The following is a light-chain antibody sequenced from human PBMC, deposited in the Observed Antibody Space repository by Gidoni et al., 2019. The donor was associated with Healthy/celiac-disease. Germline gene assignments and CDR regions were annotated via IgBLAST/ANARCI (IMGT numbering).Light chain of an antibody. CDR1: QSVLYSSNNKTY. J-gene: IGKJ3*01. Sequence: TINCKSSQSVLYSSNNKTYLACYQQKPGQPPKLLIYWSSTRESGVPDRFSGSGSGTDFTLTISSLQAEDVAVYYCQQYYSTPFTFGPGTKVDIK. V-gene: IGKV4-1*01. CDR3: QQYYSTPFT. CDR2: WSS.